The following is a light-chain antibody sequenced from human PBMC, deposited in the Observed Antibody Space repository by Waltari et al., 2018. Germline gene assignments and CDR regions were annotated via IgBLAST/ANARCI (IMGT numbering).Light chain of an antibody. Sequence: NLILTQPRSVSESPGNTVTISCTGSGGSIASNYVQWYQRRPGSAPTTIIYEDYLRPSGVPDRFSASIDSSSNSAALTISGLQAEDEADYYCQSYVGVNHGVFGGGTKLTVL. CDR3: QSYVGVNHGV. CDR1: GGSIASNY. J-gene: IGLJ3*02. V-gene: IGLV6-57*02. CDR2: EDY.